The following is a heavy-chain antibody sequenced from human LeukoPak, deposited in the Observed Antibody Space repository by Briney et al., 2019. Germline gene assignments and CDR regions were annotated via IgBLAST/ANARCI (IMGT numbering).Heavy chain of an antibody. Sequence: PSETLSLTCAVSGYSIRSGYYWGWVPQPPGKGPEWVGSIYHSGGTYYNPSLKSRVTISVYTSQNQFSLKLSSMTAADTAVYYCARGRIDYFDSSGYSGYFDYWGQGALVTVSS. D-gene: IGHD3-22*01. J-gene: IGHJ4*02. CDR1: GYSIRSGYY. CDR3: ARGRIDYFDSSGYSGYFDY. V-gene: IGHV4-38-2*01. CDR2: IYHSGGT.